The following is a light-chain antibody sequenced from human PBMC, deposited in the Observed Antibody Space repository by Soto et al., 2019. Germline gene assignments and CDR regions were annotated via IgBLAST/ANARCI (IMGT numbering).Light chain of an antibody. V-gene: IGKV3D-15*01. J-gene: IGKJ1*01. CDR2: GAS. CDR1: QSVNNN. CDR3: QQYNNWPRT. Sequence: EIVLTQSPATLSVSPGERATLSCRASQSVNNNLVWYQQRPGLPPRLLIYGASTRASGIPARFSGSGSETEFTLTISSLQSEDFATYYCQQYNNWPRTFGQGTKVEIK.